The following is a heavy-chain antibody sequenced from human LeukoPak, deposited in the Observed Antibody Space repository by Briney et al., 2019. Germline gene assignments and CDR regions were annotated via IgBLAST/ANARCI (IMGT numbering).Heavy chain of an antibody. J-gene: IGHJ4*02. CDR2: ISSSSSYI. V-gene: IGHV3-21*01. CDR3: ARDLRSDYYDSGSYDY. D-gene: IGHD3-10*01. Sequence: GSLRLSCAASGFTFSSYSMNWVRQAPGKGLEWVSSISSSSSYIYYADSVKGRFTISRDNAKNSLYLQMNSLRAEDTAVYYCARDLRSDYYDSGSYDYWGQGTLVTVSS. CDR1: GFTFSSYS.